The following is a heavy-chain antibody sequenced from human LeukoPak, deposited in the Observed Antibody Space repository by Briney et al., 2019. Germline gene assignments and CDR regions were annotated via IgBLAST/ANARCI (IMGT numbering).Heavy chain of an antibody. Sequence: PGRSLRLSCAASGFPANTYAFHWVRQAPGKGLEWVAVISYDGRNKNYAESVKGRFTISRDNSNNTLYLQMDSLRVEDTAVYYCASRAIDWYRDSNWFDPWGQGTLVTVSS. CDR3: ASRAIDWYRDSNWFDP. CDR2: ISYDGRNK. J-gene: IGHJ5*02. CDR1: GFPANTYA. D-gene: IGHD3-9*01. V-gene: IGHV3-30*04.